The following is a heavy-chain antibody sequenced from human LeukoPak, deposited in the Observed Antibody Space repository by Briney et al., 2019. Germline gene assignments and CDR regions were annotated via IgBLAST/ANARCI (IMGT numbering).Heavy chain of an antibody. D-gene: IGHD6-19*01. CDR1: GFTFSSYG. J-gene: IGHJ4*02. V-gene: IGHV3-30*18. CDR2: ISYDGSNK. Sequence: GGSLRLSCAASGFTFSSYGMHWVRQAPGKGLEWVAVISYDGSNKYYADSVKGRFTISRDNSKNTLYPQMNSLRAEDTAVYYCAKGRSGWAYYFDYWGQGTLVTVSS. CDR3: AKGRSGWAYYFDY.